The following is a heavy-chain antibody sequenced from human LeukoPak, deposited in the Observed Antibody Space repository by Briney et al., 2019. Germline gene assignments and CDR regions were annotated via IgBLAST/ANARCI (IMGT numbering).Heavy chain of an antibody. D-gene: IGHD5-12*01. V-gene: IGHV3-48*01. Sequence: GGSLRLSCAASGFTFSSYSMNWVRQAPGKGLEWVSYISSSSSTIYYADSVKGRFTISRDNAKNSLYLQMNSLRAEDTAVYYCARDWIVAAFDIWGQGTMVTVSS. CDR1: GFTFSSYS. J-gene: IGHJ3*02. CDR2: ISSSSSTI. CDR3: ARDWIVAAFDI.